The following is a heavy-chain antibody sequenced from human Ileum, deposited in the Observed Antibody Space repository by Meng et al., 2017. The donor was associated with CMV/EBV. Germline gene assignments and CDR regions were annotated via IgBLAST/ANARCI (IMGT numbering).Heavy chain of an antibody. V-gene: IGHV3-30*04. CDR1: GFTFSSYA. CDR2: ISYDENYA. Sequence: CGASGFTFSSYAMNWVRQAPGKGLEWVARISYDENYAHYADSVKGRFTISRDNSESTLYLEMNRLRVEDTAVYYCAREEAIRGHFDYWGQGTLVTVSS. D-gene: IGHD2-2*02. CDR3: AREEAIRGHFDY. J-gene: IGHJ4*02.